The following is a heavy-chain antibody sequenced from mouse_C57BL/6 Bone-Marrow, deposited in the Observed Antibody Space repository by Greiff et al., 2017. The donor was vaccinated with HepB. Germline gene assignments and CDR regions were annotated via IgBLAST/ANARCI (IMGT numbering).Heavy chain of an antibody. Sequence: QVQLQQSGAELARPGASVKLSCKASGYTFTSYGISWVKQRTGQGLEWIGELYPRSGNTYYNEKFKGKATLTADKSSSTAYMELRSLTSEDSAVYFWARWGPYYYGSSCDYFDYWGQGTTLTVSS. D-gene: IGHD1-1*01. V-gene: IGHV1-81*01. CDR1: GYTFTSYG. J-gene: IGHJ2*01. CDR3: ARWGPYYYGSSCDYFDY. CDR2: LYPRSGNT.